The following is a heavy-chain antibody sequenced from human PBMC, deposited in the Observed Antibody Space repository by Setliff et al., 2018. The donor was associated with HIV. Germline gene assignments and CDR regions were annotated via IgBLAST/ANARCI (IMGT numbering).Heavy chain of an antibody. Sequence: ASVKVSCKVSGGTLGSYAINWVRQAPGQGLEWIGGIIPEFGVASHTPKMEGRLTVDADKSRTTIYMVLSNLRFDDTAVYYCGRSGGWWGHSNPHPFYYYMDVWGKETSVT. V-gene: IGHV1-69*10. D-gene: IGHD2-15*01. CDR1: GGTLGSYA. CDR2: IIPEFGVA. CDR3: GRSGGWWGHSNPHPFYYYMDV. J-gene: IGHJ6*03.